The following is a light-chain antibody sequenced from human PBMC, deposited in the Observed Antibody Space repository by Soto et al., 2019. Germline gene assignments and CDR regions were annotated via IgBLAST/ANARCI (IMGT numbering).Light chain of an antibody. CDR3: QQYNNWPQIT. V-gene: IGKV3-15*01. CDR2: GSS. Sequence: EIVMTLSPATLSVSPGERATLSCRSSQRVSSNLAGYQQKPGQAPRLVIYGSSTRATGIPARFSGSGSGTEFTLTISSPQSEDFAVYCCQQYNNWPQITFGQGTRLEI. J-gene: IGKJ5*01. CDR1: QRVSSN.